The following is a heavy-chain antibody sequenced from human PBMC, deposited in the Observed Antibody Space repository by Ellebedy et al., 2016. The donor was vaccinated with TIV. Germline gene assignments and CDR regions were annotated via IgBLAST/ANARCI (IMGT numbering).Heavy chain of an antibody. J-gene: IGHJ4*02. V-gene: IGHV4-61*01. CDR2: IYYSGIT. CDR1: GVSVSINTYY. Sequence: SETLSLTCTVSGVSVSINTYYWSWIRQSPGRGLESIGYIYYSGITRYNPSLNSRVTISMDTSKNQFSLRLSSVTVADTAVYYCAEGRSGWYYFDYWGQGTPVTVSS. D-gene: IGHD6-19*01. CDR3: AEGRSGWYYFDY.